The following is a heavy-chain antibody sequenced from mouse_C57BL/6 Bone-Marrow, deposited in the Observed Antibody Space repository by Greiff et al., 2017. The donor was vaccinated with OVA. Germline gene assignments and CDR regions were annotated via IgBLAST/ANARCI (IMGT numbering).Heavy chain of an antibody. V-gene: IGHV14-4*01. CDR3: TTDYYGSRGYAMDY. Sequence: VQLQQSGAELVRPGASVKLSCTASGFNIKDDYMHWVKQRPEQGLEWIGWIDPENGDTEYASQFQGKATITADTSSNTAYLQLSSLTSEDTAVYYCTTDYYGSRGYAMDYWGQGTSVTVSS. D-gene: IGHD1-1*01. CDR2: IDPENGDT. J-gene: IGHJ4*01. CDR1: GFNIKDDY.